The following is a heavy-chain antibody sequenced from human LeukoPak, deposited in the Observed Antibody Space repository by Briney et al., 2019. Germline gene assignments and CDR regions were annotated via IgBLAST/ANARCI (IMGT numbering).Heavy chain of an antibody. D-gene: IGHD1-26*01. J-gene: IGHJ2*01. CDR3: AKDRTVGASYWYFDL. V-gene: IGHV3-48*01. Sequence: GGSLRLSCAASGFTFSSYSMIWVRQAPGKGLEWVSYISDSSHAIYHADSVKGRFTISRDSSKNTLFLHMNTLRAEDTAIYYCAKDRTVGASYWYFDLWGRGTLVTVSS. CDR1: GFTFSSYS. CDR2: ISDSSHAI.